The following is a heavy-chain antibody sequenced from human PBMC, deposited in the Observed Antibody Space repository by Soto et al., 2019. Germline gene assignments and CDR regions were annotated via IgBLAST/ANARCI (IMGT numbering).Heavy chain of an antibody. D-gene: IGHD1-26*01. CDR1: GGSVSSEHYY. V-gene: IGHV4-61*03. J-gene: IGHJ2*01. CDR2: FFYTGST. CDR3: DLLFSFRRSLPAPAPPPLPPPPLLPPPRLVGGARGGAV. Sequence: PSETLSLTCTVSGGSVSSEHYYWNWIRQAPGKGLEWIGYFFYTGSTNYNPSLESRLTMSVDMSKNHFSLKLSSVTAADTAVYCSDLLFSFRRSLPAPAPPPLPPPPLLPPPRLVGGARGGAVWGR.